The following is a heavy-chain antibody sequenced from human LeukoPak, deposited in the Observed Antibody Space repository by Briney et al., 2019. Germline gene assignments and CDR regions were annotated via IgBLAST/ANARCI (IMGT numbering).Heavy chain of an antibody. CDR1: GGSFSGYY. J-gene: IGHJ5*02. V-gene: IGHV4-34*01. D-gene: IGHD3-10*01. CDR3: ASRLWFGERRFDP. Sequence: SETLSLTCAVYGGSFSGYYWSWIRPPPGKGLEWIGEINHSGSTNYNPSLKSRVTISVDTSKNQFSLKLSSVTAADTAVYYCASRLWFGERRFDPWGQGTLVTVSS. CDR2: INHSGST.